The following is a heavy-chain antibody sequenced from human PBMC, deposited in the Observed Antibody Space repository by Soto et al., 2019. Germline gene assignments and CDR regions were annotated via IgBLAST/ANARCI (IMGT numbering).Heavy chain of an antibody. Sequence: QVPLQQWGAGLLKPSETLSLTCAVYGGSFSGYYWSWIRQPPGQGLEWIGEINHSASNNYNPSLKSRVTISVDTCKNQFSLKLSSVTAADTAVYYGARDSGDYDSGGPPAANDVAYWGQGTLVTFAS. D-gene: IGHD3-22*01. CDR2: INHSASN. J-gene: IGHJ4*02. CDR3: ARDSGDYDSGGPPAANDVAY. CDR1: GGSFSGYY. V-gene: IGHV4-34*01.